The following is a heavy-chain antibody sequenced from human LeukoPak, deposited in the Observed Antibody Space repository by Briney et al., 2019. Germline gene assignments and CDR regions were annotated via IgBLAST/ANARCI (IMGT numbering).Heavy chain of an antibody. CDR2: VKGDGREK. J-gene: IGHJ6*03. CDR1: GFNFGNSW. Sequence: GGSLRLSCAASGFNFGNSWMSWVRQAPGKGLEWVANVKGDGREKYYVDSVKGRFTISRDNAKNSLYLQMNSLRAEDTALYYCARDRGGIGYYMDVWGNGTTVTVSS. D-gene: IGHD3-16*02. V-gene: IGHV3-7*01. CDR3: ARDRGGIGYYMDV.